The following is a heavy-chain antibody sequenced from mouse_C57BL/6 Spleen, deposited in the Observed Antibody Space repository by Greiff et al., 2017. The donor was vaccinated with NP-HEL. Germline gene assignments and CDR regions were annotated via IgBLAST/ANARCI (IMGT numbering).Heavy chain of an antibody. CDR3: ARRPPYSNYVDY. Sequence: DVKLVESGGGLVKPGGSLKLSCAASGFTFSDYGMHWVRQAPEKGLEWVAYISSGSSTIYYADTVKGRFTISRDNAKNTLFLQMTSLRSEDTAMYYCARRPPYSNYVDYWGQGTTLTVSS. CDR1: GFTFSDYG. V-gene: IGHV5-17*01. CDR2: ISSGSSTI. D-gene: IGHD2-5*01. J-gene: IGHJ2*01.